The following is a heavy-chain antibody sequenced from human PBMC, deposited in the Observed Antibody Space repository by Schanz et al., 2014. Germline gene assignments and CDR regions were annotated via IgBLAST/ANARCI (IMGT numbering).Heavy chain of an antibody. CDR2: ISPLLGVA. CDR3: ATCSGGTCHAKPVLDN. J-gene: IGHJ4*02. D-gene: IGHD2-15*01. CDR1: GGTFVTFF. Sequence: QVHLVQAGAEVKEPGSSVKVSCKPSGGTFVTFFFTWGRQAPGQGPQWMGRISPLLGVANYAQEFQGRLTITADTSTSTAYMELSSLRSEDTAVYYCATCSGGTCHAKPVLDNWGQGTLVTVSS. V-gene: IGHV1-69*04.